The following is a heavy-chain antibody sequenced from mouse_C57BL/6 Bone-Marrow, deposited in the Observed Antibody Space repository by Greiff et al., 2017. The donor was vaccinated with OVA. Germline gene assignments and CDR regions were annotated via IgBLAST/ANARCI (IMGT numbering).Heavy chain of an antibody. CDR3: ARSGITTVFDY. Sequence: VQLQQPGAELVMPGASVKLSCKASGYTFTSYWMHWVKQRPGQGLEWIGEIDPSDSYTNYNQKFKGKSTSTVDKSSSTAYMQLNSLTSEDSAVYYCARSGITTVFDYWGQGTTLTVSS. V-gene: IGHV1-69*01. J-gene: IGHJ2*01. CDR1: GYTFTSYW. CDR2: IDPSDSYT. D-gene: IGHD1-1*01.